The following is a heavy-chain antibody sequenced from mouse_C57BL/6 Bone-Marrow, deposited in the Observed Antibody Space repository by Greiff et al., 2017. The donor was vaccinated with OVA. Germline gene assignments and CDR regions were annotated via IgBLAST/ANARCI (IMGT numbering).Heavy chain of an antibody. J-gene: IGHJ4*01. Sequence: QVQLQQSGAELVRPGASVTLSCKASGYTFTDYEMHWVKQTPVHGLEWIGAIDPETGGTAYNQKFKGKAILTADNSSSTASMELRSLTSEDSAVYYFTRGYSNYYAMDYWGQGTSVTGSS. D-gene: IGHD2-5*01. CDR2: IDPETGGT. CDR1: GYTFTDYE. V-gene: IGHV1-15*01. CDR3: TRGYSNYYAMDY.